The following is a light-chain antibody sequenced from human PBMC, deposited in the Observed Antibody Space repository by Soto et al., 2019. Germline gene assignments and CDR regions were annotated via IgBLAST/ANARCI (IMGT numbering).Light chain of an antibody. CDR1: QSISSN. CDR3: QQSYTTASIT. V-gene: IGKV1-39*01. J-gene: IGKJ5*01. CDR2: AAS. Sequence: DIQMTQSPSSLSASVGDRVTITCRASQSISSNLNWYQHKPGKAPKLLIYAASSLQNGVPSRFSGGGSGTEFTLRISSLQPEDFGTYYCQQSYTTASITFGQGTRLEIK.